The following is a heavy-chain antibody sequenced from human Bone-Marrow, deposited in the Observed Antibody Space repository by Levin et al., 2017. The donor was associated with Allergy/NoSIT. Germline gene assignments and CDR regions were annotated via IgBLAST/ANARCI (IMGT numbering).Heavy chain of an antibody. CDR1: GFTFSDHG. J-gene: IGHJ6*02. Sequence: SCGGSGFTFSDHGVHWVRQAPGKGLEWVAVISYDGTNQYYADSVKGRFNISRDNSKNTVYLQMNRLTTEDTAVYYCARDRGIFYSYGMDVWGQGTTVTVSS. CDR3: ARDRGIFYSYGMDV. CDR2: ISYDGTNQ. V-gene: IGHV3-30*03. D-gene: IGHD3-3*02.